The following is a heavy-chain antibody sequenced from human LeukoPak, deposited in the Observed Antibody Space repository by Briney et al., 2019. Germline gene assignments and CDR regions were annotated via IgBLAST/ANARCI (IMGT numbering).Heavy chain of an antibody. D-gene: IGHD3-9*01. CDR2: IYYSGST. CDR1: GGSISSSSYY. Sequence: SETLSLTCTVSGGSISSSSYYWGWIRQPPGKGLEWIGSIYYSGSTYYNPSLKSRVTISVDTSKNQFSLKLSSVTAADTAVYYCASQKGGYFDWDTIGGELDYWGQGTLVTVSS. J-gene: IGHJ4*02. V-gene: IGHV4-39*07. CDR3: ASQKGGYFDWDTIGGELDY.